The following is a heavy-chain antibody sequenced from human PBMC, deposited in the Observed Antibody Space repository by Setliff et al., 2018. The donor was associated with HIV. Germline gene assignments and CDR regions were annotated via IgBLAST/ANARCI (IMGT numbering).Heavy chain of an antibody. CDR1: GVSISANNS. J-gene: IGHJ5*02. D-gene: IGHD3-10*01. Sequence: SETLSLTCDVSGVSISANNSWHWVRQPPGMGLEWIGEIYHSGSTNYNPSLKSRVTISIGMSKKRFSLKLTSVTATDTAIYYCARLHTDYGSWFFDHWGQGILVTVSS. CDR2: IYHSGST. CDR3: ARLHTDYGSWFFDH. V-gene: IGHV4-4*02.